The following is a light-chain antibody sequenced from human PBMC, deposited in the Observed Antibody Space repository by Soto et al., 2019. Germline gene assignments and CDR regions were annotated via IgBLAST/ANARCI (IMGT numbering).Light chain of an antibody. V-gene: IGLV1-44*01. Sequence: QSVLTQLPSASGAPGQKVTVPCSGSISNIGSDSVCWFQQLPGSAPRLLIYSDHQRASGVPDRFSGSKSGTSASLAISGLQSDDEAVYYCATWDDGVNRYVFGTGTKLTVL. CDR1: ISNIGSDS. J-gene: IGLJ1*01. CDR2: SDH. CDR3: ATWDDGVNRYV.